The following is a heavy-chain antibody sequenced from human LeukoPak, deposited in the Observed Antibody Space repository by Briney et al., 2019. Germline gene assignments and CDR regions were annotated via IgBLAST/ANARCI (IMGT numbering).Heavy chain of an antibody. Sequence: SETLSLTCTVSGGSISSGSHYWSWIRQPAGKGLEWIGRIYTSGSINYNPSLKSRVTISVDTSKNQFSLKLSSVTAADTAVYYCARERTDTAMVTDAFDIWGQGTMVTVSS. V-gene: IGHV4-61*02. D-gene: IGHD5-18*01. CDR3: ARERTDTAMVTDAFDI. J-gene: IGHJ3*02. CDR2: IYTSGSI. CDR1: GGSISSGSHY.